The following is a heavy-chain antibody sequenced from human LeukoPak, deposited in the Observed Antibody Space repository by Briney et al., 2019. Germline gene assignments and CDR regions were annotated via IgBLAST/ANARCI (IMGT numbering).Heavy chain of an antibody. Sequence: SETLSLTCAVYGGSFSGYYWSWIRQPPGKGLEWIGEINHSGRTNYNPSLKSRVTISVDTSKNQFSLKLSSVTAADTAVYYCARGVYGSGTFSRLGWFDPWGQGTLVTVSS. CDR1: GGSFSGYY. J-gene: IGHJ5*02. D-gene: IGHD3-10*01. CDR2: INHSGRT. CDR3: ARGVYGSGTFSRLGWFDP. V-gene: IGHV4-34*01.